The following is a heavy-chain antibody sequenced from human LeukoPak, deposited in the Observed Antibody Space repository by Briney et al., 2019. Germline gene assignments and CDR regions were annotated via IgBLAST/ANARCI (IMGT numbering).Heavy chain of an antibody. D-gene: IGHD3-22*01. Sequence: GGTLRLSCAASGFTFSSYAMSWVRQAPGKGLEWVSAISGSGGSTYYADSVKGLFTISRDNSKNTLYLQMNSLRAEDTAVYYCAKAQLNAMIVVAASRSYYFDYWGQGTLVTVSS. CDR2: ISGSGGST. CDR3: AKAQLNAMIVVAASRSYYFDY. V-gene: IGHV3-23*01. CDR1: GFTFSSYA. J-gene: IGHJ4*02.